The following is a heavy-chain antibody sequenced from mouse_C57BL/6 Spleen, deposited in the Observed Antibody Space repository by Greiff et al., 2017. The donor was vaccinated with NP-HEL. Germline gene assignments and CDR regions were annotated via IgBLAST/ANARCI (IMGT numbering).Heavy chain of an antibody. CDR3: ARAGTAYAMDY. D-gene: IGHD1-2*01. CDR1: GYTFTSYT. CDR2: INPSSGYT. V-gene: IGHV1-4*01. J-gene: IGHJ4*01. Sequence: LQESGAELARPGASVKMSCKASGYTFTSYTMHWVKQRPGQGLEWIGYINPSSGYTKYNQKFKDKATLTADKSSSTAYMQLSSLTSEDSAVYYCARAGTAYAMDYWGQGTSVTVSS.